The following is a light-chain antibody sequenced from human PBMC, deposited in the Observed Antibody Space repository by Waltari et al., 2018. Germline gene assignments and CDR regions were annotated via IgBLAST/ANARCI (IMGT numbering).Light chain of an antibody. Sequence: QSTLTQPASVSGSPGQSITISCTGTSSDVGGHNYVSWYQQHPGKAPKLGIYYVSSRTSGVSNRFSGSKSGNTASLTIYGLQAEDEADYYCSSYTSSSTRVFGTGTRVTVL. J-gene: IGLJ1*01. V-gene: IGLV2-14*03. CDR2: YVS. CDR1: SSDVGGHNY. CDR3: SSYTSSSTRV.